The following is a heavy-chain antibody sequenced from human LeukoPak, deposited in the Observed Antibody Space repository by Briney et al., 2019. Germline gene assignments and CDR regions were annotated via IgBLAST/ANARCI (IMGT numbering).Heavy chain of an antibody. J-gene: IGHJ4*02. CDR1: GYTLTELS. CDR3: ATETLAAAVSSY. D-gene: IGHD6-13*01. V-gene: IGHV1-24*01. CDR2: FDPEDGET. Sequence: ASVKVSCNVSGYTLTELSMHWVRQAPGNGIEWMGGFDPEDGETIYAQKFQGRVTMTEDTSTDTAYMELSSPRSEDTAVYYCATETLAAAVSSYWGQGTLVTVSS.